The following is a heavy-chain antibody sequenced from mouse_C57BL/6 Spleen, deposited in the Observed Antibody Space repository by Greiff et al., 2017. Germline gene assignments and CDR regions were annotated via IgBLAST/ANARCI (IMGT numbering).Heavy chain of an antibody. D-gene: IGHD1-1*01. Sequence: ESGPGLVKPSQSLSLTCSVTGYSITSGYYWNWIRQFPGNKLEWMGYISYDGRNNYNPTLKNRISITRDTSKNQFSLKLNSGTTEDTATYYCARRAYYGSSYGFAYWGQGTLVTVSA. V-gene: IGHV3-6*01. J-gene: IGHJ3*01. CDR1: GYSITSGYY. CDR2: ISYDGRN. CDR3: ARRAYYGSSYGFAY.